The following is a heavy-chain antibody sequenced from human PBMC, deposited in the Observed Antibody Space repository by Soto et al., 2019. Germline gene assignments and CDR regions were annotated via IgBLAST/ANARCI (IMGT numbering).Heavy chain of an antibody. Sequence: QLQLQESGPGLVKPSETLSLTCTVSGGSISSSSYYWGWIRQPPGKGLEWIGSIYYSGSTYYTPSLKSRVTISVDTSKNQFSLKLSSVTAADTAVYCCATVWFGESQHWGQGTLVTVSS. J-gene: IGHJ1*01. D-gene: IGHD3-10*01. V-gene: IGHV4-39*01. CDR2: IYYSGST. CDR1: GGSISSSSYY. CDR3: ATVWFGESQH.